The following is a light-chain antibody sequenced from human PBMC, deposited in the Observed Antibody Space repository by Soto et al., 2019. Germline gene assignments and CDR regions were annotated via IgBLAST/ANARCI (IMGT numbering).Light chain of an antibody. CDR3: SSYGGSNNLL. V-gene: IGLV2-8*01. Sequence: QAVVTQPPSASGSPGQSVTISCTGTSRDIGGYDFVSWYQQHPGKAPKLLIYDVIKRPSGVPDRFSGSKSGNTASLTVSGLQTDDEADYYCSSYGGSNNLLFGGGTKVTV. J-gene: IGLJ2*01. CDR1: SRDIGGYDF. CDR2: DVI.